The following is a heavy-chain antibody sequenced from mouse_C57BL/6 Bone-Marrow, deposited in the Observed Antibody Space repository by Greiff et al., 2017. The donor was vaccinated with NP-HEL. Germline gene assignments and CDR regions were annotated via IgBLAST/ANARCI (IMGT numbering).Heavy chain of an antibody. Sequence: VHVKQSGAELVRPGASVKLSCTASGFNIKDYYMHWVKQRPEQGLEWIGRIDPEDGDTEYAPKFQGKATMTADTSSNTAYLQLSSLTSEDTAVYYCTTEGYYSNFYWYFDVWGTGTTVTVSS. J-gene: IGHJ1*03. CDR2: IDPEDGDT. CDR1: GFNIKDYY. CDR3: TTEGYYSNFYWYFDV. V-gene: IGHV14-1*01. D-gene: IGHD2-5*01.